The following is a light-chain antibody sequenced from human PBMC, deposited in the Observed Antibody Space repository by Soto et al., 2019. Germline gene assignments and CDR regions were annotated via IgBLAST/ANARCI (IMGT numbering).Light chain of an antibody. J-gene: IGLJ3*02. CDR3: QSYDGSLSGSGV. V-gene: IGLV1-40*01. CDR2: GNS. CDR1: SSNIGAGYD. Sequence: QPVLTQPPSVSGAPGQRVTISCTGSSSNIGAGYDVHWYQQLPGTAPKLLIYGNSNRPSGVPDRFSGSKSGTSASLAITGLQAEDEADYYCQSYDGSLSGSGVSGGGTKLTVL.